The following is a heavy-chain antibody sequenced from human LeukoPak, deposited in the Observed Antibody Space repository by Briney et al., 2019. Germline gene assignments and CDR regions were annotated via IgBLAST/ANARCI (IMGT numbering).Heavy chain of an antibody. Sequence: GGSLRLSCAASGFTFSSYAMHWVRQAPGKGLEWVSFIRYDGSNKYYADSVKGRFTISRDNSKNTLYLQMNSLRAEDTAVYYCAKLNYDYVWVSYRHQVLAGYWGQGTLVTVSS. CDR3: AKLNYDYVWVSYRHQVLAGY. CDR1: GFTFSSYA. V-gene: IGHV3-30*02. J-gene: IGHJ4*02. CDR2: IRYDGSNK. D-gene: IGHD3-16*02.